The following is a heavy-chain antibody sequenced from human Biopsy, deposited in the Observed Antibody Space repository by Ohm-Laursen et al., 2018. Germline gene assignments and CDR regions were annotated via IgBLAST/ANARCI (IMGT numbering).Heavy chain of an antibody. V-gene: IGHV4-59*02. CDR1: GDSVTKYY. CDR2: IYYSVMT. D-gene: IGHD4-11*01. J-gene: IGHJ6*02. CDR3: ARDSGILNYGNFKYYHYYGMDV. Sequence: TLSLTCTVSGDSVTKYYWSWIRQPPGKGLEWIGHIYYSVMTNYNPSLQSRVSISVDTSRNQVSLTLSSVTAADTAVYYCARDSGILNYGNFKYYHYYGMDVWGQGTRVTVSS.